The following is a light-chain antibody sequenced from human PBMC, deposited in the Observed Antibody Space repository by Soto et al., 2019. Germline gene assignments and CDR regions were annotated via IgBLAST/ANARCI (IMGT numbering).Light chain of an antibody. CDR3: QHRT. Sequence: DIQMTQSPSTLSASVGDRVTITCRASQSISSWLAWYQQKPGKAPKLLIYDASSLESGVPSRFSGSGSGTEFTLNVSRLQSDDFATYYCQHRTFGQGTKVEIK. V-gene: IGKV1-5*01. J-gene: IGKJ1*01. CDR1: QSISSW. CDR2: DAS.